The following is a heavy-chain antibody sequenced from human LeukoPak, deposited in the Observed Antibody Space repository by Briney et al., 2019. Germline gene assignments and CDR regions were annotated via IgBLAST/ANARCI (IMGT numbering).Heavy chain of an antibody. CDR1: GYSFTSYW. CDR2: IYPGDSDT. D-gene: IGHD6-6*01. CDR3: ARQANWGKYSSSSSLFY. Sequence: LGESLKISCKGSGYSFTSYWIGWVRQMPGKGLEWMGIIYPGDSDTRYSPSFQGQVTISADKSISTAYLQWSSLKASDTAMYYCARQANWGKYSSSSSLFYWGQGTLVTVSS. J-gene: IGHJ4*02. V-gene: IGHV5-51*01.